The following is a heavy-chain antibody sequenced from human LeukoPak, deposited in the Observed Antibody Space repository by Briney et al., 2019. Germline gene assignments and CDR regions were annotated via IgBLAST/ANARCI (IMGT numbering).Heavy chain of an antibody. CDR2: MSSSGTTI. CDR1: ALTYNSYD. D-gene: IGHD6-6*01. J-gene: IGHJ4*02. V-gene: IGHV3-48*03. CDR3: VRAAARLFDY. Sequence: GGSLRLFCDASALTYNSYDMNWVRQAPAKGLEWVSFMSSSGTTIFYADSVKGRFTISRDNARNSLYLQMNSLRAEDTAVYYCVRAAARLFDYWGQGTLVTVSS.